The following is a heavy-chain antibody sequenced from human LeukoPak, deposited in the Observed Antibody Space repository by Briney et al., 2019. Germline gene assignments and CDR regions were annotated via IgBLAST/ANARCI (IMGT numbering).Heavy chain of an antibody. CDR3: ARVGMTTVTPGAFDI. V-gene: IGHV4-61*02. J-gene: IGHJ3*02. CDR1: GGSISSGGYY. Sequence: SETLSLTCTVSGGSISSGGYYWSWIRQPAGKGLERIGRIYTSGSTNYNPSLKSRVTISVDTSKNQFSLKLSSVTAADTAVYYCARVGMTTVTPGAFDIWGQGTMVTVSS. CDR2: IYTSGST. D-gene: IGHD4-11*01.